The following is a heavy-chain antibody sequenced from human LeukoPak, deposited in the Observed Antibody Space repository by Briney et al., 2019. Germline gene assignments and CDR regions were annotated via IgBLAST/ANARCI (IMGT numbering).Heavy chain of an antibody. CDR2: ISSSSTI. V-gene: IGHV3-48*01. J-gene: IGHJ6*03. CDR3: ARDSGIAAAGTTYYYYYYYMDV. CDR1: GFTFSSYS. Sequence: GGSLRLSCAASGFTFSSYSMNWVRQAPGKGLEWVSYISSSSTIYYADSVKGRFTISRDNAKNSLYLQMNSLRAEDTAVYYCARDSGIAAAGTTYYYYYYYMDVWGKGTTVTVSS. D-gene: IGHD6-13*01.